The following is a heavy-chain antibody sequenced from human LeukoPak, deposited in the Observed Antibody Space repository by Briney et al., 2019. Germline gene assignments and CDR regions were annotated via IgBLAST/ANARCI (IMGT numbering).Heavy chain of an antibody. D-gene: IGHD4-17*01. V-gene: IGHV4-39*01. CDR2: IYYSGST. J-gene: IGHJ5*02. Sequence: SETLSLTSTVSGGSITSNNYYWGWIRQPPGKGLEWIGSIYYSGSTYYNPSLKSRVTISVDTSKNQFYLKLRSVTAADTAVYYCASPGFNYGDYPEWFDPWGQGTLVTVSS. CDR1: GGSITSNNYY. CDR3: ASPGFNYGDYPEWFDP.